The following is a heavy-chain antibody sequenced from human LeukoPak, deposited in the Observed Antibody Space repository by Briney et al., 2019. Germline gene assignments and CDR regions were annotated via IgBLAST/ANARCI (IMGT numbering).Heavy chain of an antibody. CDR2: ISAYNGKT. Sequence: EASVKVSCKAFGYTFTSYGISWLRQAPGQRLEWMGWISAYNGKTNYVQDLQGRLTFTTDASTNTAYMELRNLRFDDTAAYFCARPDPKNNGHKYFDYWGQGTLVTVSS. CDR1: GYTFTSYG. CDR3: ARPDPKNNGHKYFDY. V-gene: IGHV1-18*01. J-gene: IGHJ4*02. D-gene: IGHD5-24*01.